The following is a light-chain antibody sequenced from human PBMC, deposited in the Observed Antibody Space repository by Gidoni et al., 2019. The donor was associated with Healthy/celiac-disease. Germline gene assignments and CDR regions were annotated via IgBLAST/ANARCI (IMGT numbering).Light chain of an antibody. V-gene: IGKV1-33*01. CDR2: DAS. Sequence: IQMTQSPSSLSASVGDRVTITCQASQDISNYLNWYQQKPGKAPKLLIYDASNLETGVPSRFSGSGSGTDFTFTISSLKPEDIATYYCQQYENLPPTFGQGTKLEIK. J-gene: IGKJ2*01. CDR3: QQYENLPPT. CDR1: QDISNY.